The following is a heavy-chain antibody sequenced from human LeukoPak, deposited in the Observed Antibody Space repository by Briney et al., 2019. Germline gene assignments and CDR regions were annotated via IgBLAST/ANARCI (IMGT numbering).Heavy chain of an antibody. J-gene: IGHJ5*02. Sequence: SVKVSCKASGGTFSSYAISWVRQAPGQGLEWMGGIIPIFGTANYAQKFQGRVTITADESTSTAYMELSSLRSEDTAVYYCAREINDGHHYDFSPLNWFDPWGQGTLVAVSS. CDR3: AREINDGHHYDFSPLNWFDP. CDR1: GGTFSSYA. V-gene: IGHV1-69*13. D-gene: IGHD3-3*01. CDR2: IIPIFGTA.